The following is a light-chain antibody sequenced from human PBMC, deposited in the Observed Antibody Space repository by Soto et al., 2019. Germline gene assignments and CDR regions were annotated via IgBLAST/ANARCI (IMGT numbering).Light chain of an antibody. Sequence: VFTQTPATLTLSPSQGARPTLSSRARRVCRSLLAWYQQKLGQAPRLLIYDAYSRATGIPHRFSGSGSGTDFTLTISSLEPEDFAVYYCQQCGRSPRTFGQGTRLEIK. CDR2: DAY. J-gene: IGKJ5*01. V-gene: IGKV3-20*01. CDR3: QQCGRSPRT. CDR1: RVCRSL.